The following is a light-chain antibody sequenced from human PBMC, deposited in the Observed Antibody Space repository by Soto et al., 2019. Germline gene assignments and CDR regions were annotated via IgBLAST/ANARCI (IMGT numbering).Light chain of an antibody. Sequence: EIVMTQSPASLSVSPGERATLSCRASQSVYSTLAWYRQKSGQPPRLLIYGASSRATSLPARFSGSGSGTEFTLTISSLQSEDAAVYYCQQYNNWPYTFGQGTKVEIK. CDR2: GAS. V-gene: IGKV3-15*01. CDR1: QSVYST. J-gene: IGKJ2*01. CDR3: QQYNNWPYT.